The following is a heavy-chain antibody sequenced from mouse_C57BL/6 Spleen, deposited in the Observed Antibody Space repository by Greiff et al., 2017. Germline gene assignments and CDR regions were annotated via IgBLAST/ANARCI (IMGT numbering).Heavy chain of an antibody. CDR2: IWRGGST. D-gene: IGHD6-1*01. CDR3: AKNRQGFAY. Sequence: VQLQQSGPGLVQPSQRLSITCTVSGFSLTSYGVHWVSQSPGKGLEWLGVIWRGGSTDYNAAFMSRLSITKDNSKSQVYFKMNSLQADDTAIYYCAKNRQGFAYWGQGTLVTVSA. V-gene: IGHV2-5*01. CDR1: GFSLTSYG. J-gene: IGHJ3*01.